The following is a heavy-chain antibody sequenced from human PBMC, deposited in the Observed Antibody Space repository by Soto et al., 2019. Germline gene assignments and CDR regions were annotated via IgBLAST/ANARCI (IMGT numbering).Heavy chain of an antibody. J-gene: IGHJ4*02. CDR3: ASTSGSYYNEFDY. V-gene: IGHV1-69*01. D-gene: IGHD1-26*01. CDR1: GGTFSSYA. CDR2: IIPIFGTA. Sequence: QVQLVQSGAAVKKPGSSVKVSCKASGGTFSSYAISWVRQAPGQGLEWMGGIIPIFGTAYYAQKFKGRVTITADESTSTAYMALSSLRSEDTAVYYCASTSGSYYNEFDYWGQGNLVTVSS.